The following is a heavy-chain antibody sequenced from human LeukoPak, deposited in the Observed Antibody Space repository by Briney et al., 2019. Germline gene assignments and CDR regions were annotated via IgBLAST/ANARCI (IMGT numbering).Heavy chain of an antibody. D-gene: IGHD2-2*01. CDR1: GFNFNSYA. CDR3: AKGAPGDIVVVSAAIPRIGYFQH. J-gene: IGHJ1*01. CDR2: ISGRGGNT. Sequence: GGSLTLSCAPSGFNFNSYAMSWVRQPPGRGLEWVSAISGRGGNTFFADSVRGRFTISRDNSKNTVYLQMNSLRAEDTAVYYCAKGAPGDIVVVSAAIPRIGYFQHWGQGTLVTVS. V-gene: IGHV3-23*01.